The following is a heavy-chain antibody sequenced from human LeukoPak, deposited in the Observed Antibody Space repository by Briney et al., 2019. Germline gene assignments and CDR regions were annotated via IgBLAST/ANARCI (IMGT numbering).Heavy chain of an antibody. V-gene: IGHV3-66*01. CDR2: VYSGGST. Sequence: GGSLRLFCAASGFSVSGNYVSWVRQAPGKGLEWVSIVYSGGSTYYADSVKGRFTISRDTSKNTVYLQMNSLRAEDTAVYYCARGLRTLFYFDFWGQGTLVTVAS. J-gene: IGHJ4*02. CDR1: GFSVSGNY. CDR3: ARGLRTLFYFDF.